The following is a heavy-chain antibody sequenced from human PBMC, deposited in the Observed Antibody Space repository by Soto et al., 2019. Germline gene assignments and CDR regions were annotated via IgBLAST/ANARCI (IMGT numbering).Heavy chain of an antibody. Sequence: SETLSLTCTVSGGSISSYYWSWIRQPAGKGLEWIGRIYTSGSTNYNPSLKSRVTMSVDTSKNQFSLKLSSVTAADTAVYYCARDRIAAAGSMQWFDPWGQGTLVTVSS. CDR2: IYTSGST. CDR1: GGSISSYY. D-gene: IGHD6-13*01. CDR3: ARDRIAAAGSMQWFDP. J-gene: IGHJ5*02. V-gene: IGHV4-4*07.